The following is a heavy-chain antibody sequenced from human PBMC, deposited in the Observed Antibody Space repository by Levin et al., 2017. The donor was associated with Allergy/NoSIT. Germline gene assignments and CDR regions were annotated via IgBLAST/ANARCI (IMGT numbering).Heavy chain of an antibody. Sequence: LRLSCTVSGGSISSGSYYWSWIRQPAGKGLEWIGRIYTSGSTNYNPSLKSRVTISVDTSKNQFSLKLSSVTAADTAVYYCARGPWYYDILTGYYRDASFDYWGQGTLVTVSS. CDR1: GGSISSGSYY. D-gene: IGHD3-9*01. J-gene: IGHJ4*02. CDR2: IYTSGST. V-gene: IGHV4-61*02. CDR3: ARGPWYYDILTGYYRDASFDY.